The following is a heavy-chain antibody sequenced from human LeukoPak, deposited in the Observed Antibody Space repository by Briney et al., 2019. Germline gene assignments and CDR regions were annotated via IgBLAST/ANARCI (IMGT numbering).Heavy chain of an antibody. CDR2: IRYDGSNK. CDR3: AKGSMTTVTKAREEYYFDY. CDR1: GFTFSSYG. V-gene: IGHV3-30*02. J-gene: IGHJ4*02. Sequence: PGGSLRLSCAASGFTFSSYGMHWVRQAPGKGLEWVAFIRYDGSNKYYADSVKGRFTISRDNSKNTLYLQMNSLRAEDTAVYYCAKGSMTTVTKAREEYYFDYWGQGTLVTVSS. D-gene: IGHD4-17*01.